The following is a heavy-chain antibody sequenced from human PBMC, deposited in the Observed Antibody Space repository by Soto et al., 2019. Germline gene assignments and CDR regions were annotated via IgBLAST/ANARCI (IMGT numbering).Heavy chain of an antibody. V-gene: IGHV3-49*04. D-gene: IGHD2-8*01. CDR2: IRSKAYGGTT. CDR1: GVHFGYYA. Sequence: PLLLSCTAAGVHFGYYAMSWVRQAPGKGLEWVGFIRSKAYGGTTEYAASVKGRFTISRDDSKSIAYLQMNSLKTEDTAVYYCTAGKLYPSLDFDYWGQGTLVTVSS. J-gene: IGHJ4*02. CDR3: TAGKLYPSLDFDY.